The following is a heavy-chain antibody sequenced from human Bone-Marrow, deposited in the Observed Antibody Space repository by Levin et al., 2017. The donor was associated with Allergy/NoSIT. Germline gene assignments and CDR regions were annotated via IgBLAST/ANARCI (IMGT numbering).Heavy chain of an antibody. Sequence: GGSLRLSCAVSGFTVADSHMSWVRQAPGRGLEWVSIIYPTGDSFYAASLRGRFAISRDNSKNTLFLHINSLRTEDTAVYFCARVFWDRRRTELYYFDSWGQGNLVTVSS. D-gene: IGHD1-1*01. J-gene: IGHJ4*02. V-gene: IGHV3-66*02. CDR1: GFTVADSH. CDR3: ARVFWDRRRTELYYFDS. CDR2: IYPTGDS.